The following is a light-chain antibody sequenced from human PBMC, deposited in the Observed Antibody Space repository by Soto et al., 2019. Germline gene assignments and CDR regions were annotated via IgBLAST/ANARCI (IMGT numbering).Light chain of an antibody. V-gene: IGLV2-8*01. CDR3: CSQAGSKNMV. J-gene: IGLJ2*01. CDR2: EVS. Sequence: QSALTQPPSASGSPGQSVTISCTGTSSDVGGYTYVSWYQHHPVKAPKLMIYEVSQRPAGVHDRFSGSKSCNTAYLTVSVLPDDDDADYYCCSQAGSKNMVCGVGTKLTVL. CDR1: SSDVGGYTY.